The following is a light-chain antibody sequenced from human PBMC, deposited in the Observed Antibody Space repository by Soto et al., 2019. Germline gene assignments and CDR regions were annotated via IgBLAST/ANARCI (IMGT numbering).Light chain of an antibody. Sequence: QSALTQPASVSGSPGQSITISCTGTISDVGGYNFVSWYQQYPGKAPKLMICDVSNRPPGVSNRFSGSKSGNTASLTISGLQAEDEADYYCSSFTGSNYVFGTGTKLTVL. V-gene: IGLV2-14*03. J-gene: IGLJ1*01. CDR1: ISDVGGYNF. CDR2: DVS. CDR3: SSFTGSNYV.